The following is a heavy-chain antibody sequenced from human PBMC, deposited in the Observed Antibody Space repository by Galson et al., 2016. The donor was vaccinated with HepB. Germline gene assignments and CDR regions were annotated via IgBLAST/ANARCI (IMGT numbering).Heavy chain of an antibody. CDR2: ISDDGSKK. V-gene: IGHV3-30*04. D-gene: IGHD4-17*01. J-gene: IGHJ4*02. CDR1: GFTFRFWP. Sequence: SLRLSCAASGFTFRFWPMHWVRQAPGKGLEWVTLISDDGSKKFYADFVKGRFTVSRDNLKNTLYLQMNSLRPEDSAVYYCASPDYGDRLYFDYWGQGTLVSFSS. CDR3: ASPDYGDRLYFDY.